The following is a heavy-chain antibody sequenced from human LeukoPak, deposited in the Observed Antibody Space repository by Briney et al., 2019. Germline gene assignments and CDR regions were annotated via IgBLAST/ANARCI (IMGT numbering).Heavy chain of an antibody. D-gene: IGHD4-23*01. CDR1: EYTFTDYY. Sequence: ASVKISCKVSEYTFTDYYMHWVQQAPGKGPEWMGLVDPEDGETIYAEKFQGRVTITADTSTDTAYMELSSLRSEDTAVYYCATDYGGNWAYWGQGTLVTVSS. CDR3: ATDYGGNWAY. V-gene: IGHV1-69-2*01. J-gene: IGHJ4*02. CDR2: VDPEDGET.